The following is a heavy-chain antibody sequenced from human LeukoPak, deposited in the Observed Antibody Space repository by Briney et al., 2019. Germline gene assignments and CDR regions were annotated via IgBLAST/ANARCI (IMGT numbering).Heavy chain of an antibody. D-gene: IGHD1-26*01. J-gene: IGHJ4*02. CDR2: IYYSGAT. CDR3: ASGRPLGFDY. Sequence: SETLSLTCTVSGDSISSYYWTWIRQPPRKGLEWIGYIYYSGATNYNPSLKSRVTISVDTSKNQFSLKLSSVTAADTAVYYCASGRPLGFDYWGQGTLVTVSS. V-gene: IGHV4-59*01. CDR1: GDSISSYY.